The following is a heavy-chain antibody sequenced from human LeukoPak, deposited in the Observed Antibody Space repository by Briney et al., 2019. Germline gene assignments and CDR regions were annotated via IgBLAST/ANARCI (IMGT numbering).Heavy chain of an antibody. CDR1: GFIFSSFG. J-gene: IGHJ4*02. CDR2: IWHHGSKT. CDR3: AKEPGYQLNY. V-gene: IGHV3-30*02. D-gene: IGHD2-2*01. Sequence: PGGSLRLSCVASGFIFSSFGMHWVRQAPGKGLEWVAIIWHHGSKTYYGDSVKGRFTISRDNSKYTLYLQMNSLRAEDTAVYYCAKEPGYQLNYWGQGTLVTVSS.